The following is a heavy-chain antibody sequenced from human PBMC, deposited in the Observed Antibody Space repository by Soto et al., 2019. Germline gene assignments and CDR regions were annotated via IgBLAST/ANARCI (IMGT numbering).Heavy chain of an antibody. CDR1: GFTFSSYA. J-gene: IGHJ4*02. Sequence: GGSLRLSCAASGFTFSSYAMSWVRQAPGKGLEWVSAISGSGGSTYYADSVKGRFTISRDNSKNTLYLQMNSLRGEDTAVYYCAKVALVGEYVYYFDYWGKGTLVTVSS. V-gene: IGHV3-23*01. CDR3: AKVALVGEYVYYFDY. D-gene: IGHD3-10*01. CDR2: ISGSGGST.